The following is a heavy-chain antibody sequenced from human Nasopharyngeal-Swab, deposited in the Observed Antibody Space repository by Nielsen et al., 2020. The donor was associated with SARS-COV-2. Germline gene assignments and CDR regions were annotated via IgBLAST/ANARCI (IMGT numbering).Heavy chain of an antibody. CDR1: GGTFSSYA. J-gene: IGHJ4*02. V-gene: IGHV1-69*13. CDR2: IIPIFGTA. Sequence: AVKVSCKASGGTFSSYAISWVRQAPGQGLEWMGGIIPIFGTANYAQKFQGRVTITADESTSTAYMELSSLRSEDTAVYYCAISVSGSYSPFDYWGQGTLVTVSS. D-gene: IGHD1-26*01. CDR3: AISVSGSYSPFDY.